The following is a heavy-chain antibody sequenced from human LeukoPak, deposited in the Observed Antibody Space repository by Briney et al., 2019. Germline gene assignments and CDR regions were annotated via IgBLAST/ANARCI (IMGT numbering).Heavy chain of an antibody. Sequence: SETLSLTCTVSGGSISSYYWSWIRQPPGKGLEWIGYIYYSGSTNYNPSLKSRVTISVDTSKNQFSLKLSSVTAADAAVYYCARLSSYYYDSSGTWYFDLWGRGTLVTVSS. D-gene: IGHD3-22*01. CDR3: ARLSSYYYDSSGTWYFDL. J-gene: IGHJ2*01. CDR1: GGSISSYY. CDR2: IYYSGST. V-gene: IGHV4-59*01.